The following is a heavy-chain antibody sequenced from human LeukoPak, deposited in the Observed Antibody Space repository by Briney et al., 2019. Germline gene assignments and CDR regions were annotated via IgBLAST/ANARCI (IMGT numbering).Heavy chain of an antibody. Sequence: GGSLRLSCAASGFTFSTSWMSWVRQPPGKGLEWVAIIKPDGSEKQYVDSVKGRFTISRDNAKNSLYLEMNSLRAEDTAVYYCPPFTRSSFAFPFDYWGQGTLVTVSS. CDR1: GFTFSTSW. V-gene: IGHV3-7*05. J-gene: IGHJ4*02. CDR3: PPFTRSSFAFPFDY. D-gene: IGHD2-2*01. CDR2: IKPDGSEK.